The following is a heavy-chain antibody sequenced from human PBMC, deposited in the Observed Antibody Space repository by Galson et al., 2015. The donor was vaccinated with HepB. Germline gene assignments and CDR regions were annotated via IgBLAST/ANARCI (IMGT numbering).Heavy chain of an antibody. V-gene: IGHV1-69*06. CDR3: ARPYYYDSISLGMDV. J-gene: IGHJ6*02. D-gene: IGHD3-22*01. CDR2: IIPIFGTA. CDR1: GGTFSSYA. Sequence: SVKVSCKASGGTFSSYAISWVRQAPGQGLEWMGGIIPIFGTANYAQKFQGRVTITADKSTSTAYMELSSLRSEDTAVYYCARPYYYDSISLGMDVWGQGTTVTVSS.